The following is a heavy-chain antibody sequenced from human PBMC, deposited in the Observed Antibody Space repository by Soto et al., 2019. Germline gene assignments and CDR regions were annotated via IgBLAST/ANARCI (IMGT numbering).Heavy chain of an antibody. V-gene: IGHV3-23*05. CDR2: IDNSDDST. J-gene: IGHJ3*02. CDR1: GFSITRYA. CDR3: AKRPDAFDI. Sequence: EVQLLESGGGLVQPGGSLRISCVASGFSITRYAMCWVRQAPGKGLEWVSGIDNSDDSTYYEDSVKGRFTISRDNSKNTLYLHMNNLRAEDTAVYYCAKRPDAFDIWGQGTMVTVSS.